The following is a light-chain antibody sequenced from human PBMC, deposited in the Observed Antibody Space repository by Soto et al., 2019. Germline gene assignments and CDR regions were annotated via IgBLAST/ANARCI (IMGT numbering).Light chain of an antibody. Sequence: DIVMTQSPDSLVVSPGERATINCKSSQSVLYSSNNKNYLAWYQQKPGQPPKLLIYWAATRESGVPDRFSGSGSGTDFTLTISSLQAEDVAVYYCQQYYSTSPSFGGGTKVDIK. CDR1: QSVLYSSNNKNY. CDR3: QQYYSTSPS. CDR2: WAA. J-gene: IGKJ4*01. V-gene: IGKV4-1*01.